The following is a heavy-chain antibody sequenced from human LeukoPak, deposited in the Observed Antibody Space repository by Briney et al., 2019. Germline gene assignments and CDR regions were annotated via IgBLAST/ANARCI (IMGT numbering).Heavy chain of an antibody. CDR3: ARRAGAYSHPYDY. J-gene: IGHJ4*02. CDR2: IYSDNT. D-gene: IGHD4/OR15-4a*01. Sequence: GGSLRLSCTVSGFTVSSNSMSWVRQAPGKGLEWVSFIYSDNTHYSDSVKGRFTISRDNSKNTLYLQMNSLRAEDTAVYYRARRAGAYSHPYDYWGQGTLVTVSP. V-gene: IGHV3-53*01. CDR1: GFTVSSNS.